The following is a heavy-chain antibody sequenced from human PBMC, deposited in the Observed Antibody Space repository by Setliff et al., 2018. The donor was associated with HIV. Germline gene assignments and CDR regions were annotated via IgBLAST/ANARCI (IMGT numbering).Heavy chain of an antibody. CDR1: GYTFSGNY. V-gene: IGHV1-2*02. D-gene: IGHD2-8*02. Sequence: ASVKVSCKASGYTFSGNYIHWVRQAPGQGLEWMGWINPNTGLTNYAQKFQGRVTMTTDTSTSTAYMELRNLRSDDTAVYYCARVQVGDPYYSYYYMDVWGEGTTVTVSS. J-gene: IGHJ6*03. CDR2: INPNTGLT. CDR3: ARVQVGDPYYSYYYMDV.